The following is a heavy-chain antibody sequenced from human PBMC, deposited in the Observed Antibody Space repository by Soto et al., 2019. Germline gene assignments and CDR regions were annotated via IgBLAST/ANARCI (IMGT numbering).Heavy chain of an antibody. CDR1: GYSFTSYS. Sequence: GESLKISCKGSGYSFTSYSISWVRQMPGKGLEWMGIIYPGDSDTKYSPSLQGQVSISADTSISPPYLRWTSLKASDPAIYYCARSRRGAYSSGWYSPSGYYNYGIDVWGQGTKVTVSS. CDR2: IYPGDSDT. J-gene: IGHJ6*02. V-gene: IGHV5-51*01. CDR3: ARSRRGAYSSGWYSPSGYYNYGIDV. D-gene: IGHD6-19*01.